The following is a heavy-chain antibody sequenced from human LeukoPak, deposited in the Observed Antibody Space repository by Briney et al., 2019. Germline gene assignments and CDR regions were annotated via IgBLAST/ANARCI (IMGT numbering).Heavy chain of an antibody. CDR1: GGSISSYY. D-gene: IGHD3-10*01. Sequence: PSETLSLTCTVSGGSISSYYWSWIRQPPGKGLEWIGYIYYSGSTNYNPSLKSRVTISVDTSKNQFSLKLSSVTAADTAVYYCAGSTDYGSGSYSPYYFDYRGQGTLVTVSS. CDR2: IYYSGST. J-gene: IGHJ4*02. V-gene: IGHV4-59*01. CDR3: AGSTDYGSGSYSPYYFDY.